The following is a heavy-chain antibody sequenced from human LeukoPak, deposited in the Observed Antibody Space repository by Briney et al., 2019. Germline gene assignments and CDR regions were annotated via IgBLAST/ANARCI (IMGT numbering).Heavy chain of an antibody. CDR3: AKDLTTGTLSFDY. D-gene: IGHD1-1*01. CDR1: GFDFEDYA. CDR2: ISWNSGAK. V-gene: IGHV3-9*01. J-gene: IGHJ4*02. Sequence: GRFLRLSCAASGFDFEDYAIHWVRQVPGKGLEWVSGISWNSGAKAYADSVRGRFTISRDNAKNTLYLQMNSLRAEDTAVYCCAKDLTTGTLSFDYWGQGTLVTVSS.